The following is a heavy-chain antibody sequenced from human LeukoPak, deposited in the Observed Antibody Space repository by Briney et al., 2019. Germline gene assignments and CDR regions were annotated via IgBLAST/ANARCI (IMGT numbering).Heavy chain of an antibody. V-gene: IGHV3-74*01. CDR3: VVGGSPGY. Sequence: GGSLRLSCAASGLAFSAYKMHWVRQAPRKGLVWVSRISTDGYTTDYADFVQGRFTASRDNTKDTWSLEMNSLRAEDTAVYYCVVGGSPGYWGQGTLVTVSS. CDR1: GLAFSAYK. J-gene: IGHJ4*02. CDR2: ISTDGYTT. D-gene: IGHD2-15*01.